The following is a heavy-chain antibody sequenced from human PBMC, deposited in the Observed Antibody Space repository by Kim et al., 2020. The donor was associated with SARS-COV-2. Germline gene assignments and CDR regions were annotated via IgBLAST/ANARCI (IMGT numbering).Heavy chain of an antibody. CDR3: APGPRIVAAEPTDY. CDR2: IYVGGAT. Sequence: GGSLRLSCAASGFTFSSYTMSWVRQAPGKGLEWISGIYVGGATYYADPVKGRFTISRDNSKNTVFLQLNSLRAEDTAVYYCAPGPRIVAAEPTDYWGQGTLVPVSS. J-gene: IGHJ4*02. CDR1: GFTFSSYT. V-gene: IGHV3-23*01. D-gene: IGHD6-13*01.